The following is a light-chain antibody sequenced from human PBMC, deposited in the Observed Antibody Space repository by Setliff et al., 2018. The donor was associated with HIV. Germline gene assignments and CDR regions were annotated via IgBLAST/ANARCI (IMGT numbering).Light chain of an antibody. V-gene: IGLV1-44*01. J-gene: IGLJ1*01. Sequence: QSALTQPPSASGAPGQRVTISCSGSSSNIRTNTVHWYQHLPGTAPKLLIYSTNKRPSGVPDRFSGSKSGTSASLAISGLQSEDEADYYCAAWHDSLTGYVFGTGTRSPS. CDR1: SSNIRTNT. CDR2: STN. CDR3: AAWHDSLTGYV.